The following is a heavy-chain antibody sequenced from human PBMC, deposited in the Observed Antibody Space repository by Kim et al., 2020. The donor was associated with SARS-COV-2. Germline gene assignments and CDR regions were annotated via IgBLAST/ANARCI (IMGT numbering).Heavy chain of an antibody. D-gene: IGHD2-2*01. CDR1: GGSFSGYY. CDR2: INHSGST. CDR3: ARFPKVVPGKNMSLTHYYYYYGMDV. V-gene: IGHV4-34*01. Sequence: SETLSLTCAVYGGSFSGYYWSWIRQPPGKGLEWIGEINHSGSTNYNPSLKSRVTISVDTSKNQFSLKLSSVTAADTAVYYCARFPKVVPGKNMSLTHYYYYYGMDVWGQGTTVTVSS. J-gene: IGHJ6*02.